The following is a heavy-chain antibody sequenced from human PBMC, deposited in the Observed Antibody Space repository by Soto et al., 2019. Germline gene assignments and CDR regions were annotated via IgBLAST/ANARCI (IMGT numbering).Heavy chain of an antibody. V-gene: IGHV1-18*01. D-gene: IGHD3-16*01. CDR2: ISAYNGNT. Sequence: QVQLVQSGAEVKKPGASVKVSCKTSGYTFTNFGLSWVRQAPGQGLEWMGWISAYNGNTNYAQNFQGRATMTTDTSPRTDYRWRRSLRIEDTAVYYCPRGGTPIDYWGQGTLFTVSS. CDR3: PRGGTPIDY. J-gene: IGHJ4*02. CDR1: GYTFTNFG.